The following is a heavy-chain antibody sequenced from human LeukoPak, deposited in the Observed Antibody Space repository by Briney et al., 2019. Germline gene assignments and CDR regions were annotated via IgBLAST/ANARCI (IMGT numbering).Heavy chain of an antibody. CDR2: INAGNGNT. D-gene: IGHD2-15*01. V-gene: IGHV1-3*01. CDR3: ARSYCSGGRCYWYYFDY. J-gene: IGHJ4*02. Sequence: GASVTVSCTASGYTFTTYAMHWVRQAPGQGLEWMGWINAGNGNTKYSQKFQGRVTITRDTSASTAYMELSSLRSEDTAVYYCARSYCSGGRCYWYYFDYWGQGTLVTVSS. CDR1: GYTFTTYA.